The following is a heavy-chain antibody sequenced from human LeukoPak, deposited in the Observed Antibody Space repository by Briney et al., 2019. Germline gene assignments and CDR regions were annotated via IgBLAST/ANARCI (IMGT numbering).Heavy chain of an antibody. Sequence: PGGSLRLSCAASGLTFSSYEMSWVRQAPGKGLEWVSYISSSGSTIYYADSVKGRFTISRDNAKNSLYLQMNSLRAEDTAVYYCARRRYSSGWYYFDYWGQGTLVTVSS. CDR1: GLTFSSYE. CDR3: ARRRYSSGWYYFDY. CDR2: ISSSGSTI. V-gene: IGHV3-48*03. J-gene: IGHJ4*02. D-gene: IGHD6-19*01.